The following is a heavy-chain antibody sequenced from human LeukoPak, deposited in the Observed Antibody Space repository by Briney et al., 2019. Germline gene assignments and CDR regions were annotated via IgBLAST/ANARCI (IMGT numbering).Heavy chain of an antibody. J-gene: IGHJ4*02. CDR2: IYSGGST. CDR3: AKDRLGAMMYFDF. D-gene: IGHD1-26*01. Sequence: PGGSLRLSCAASGFTVSRNYMSWVRQAPGKGLEWVSVIYSGGSTYYADSVKGRFTISRDNSKNTLYLQMNSLRAEDTAVYYCAKDRLGAMMYFDFWGQGTLVTVSS. V-gene: IGHV3-66*01. CDR1: GFTVSRNY.